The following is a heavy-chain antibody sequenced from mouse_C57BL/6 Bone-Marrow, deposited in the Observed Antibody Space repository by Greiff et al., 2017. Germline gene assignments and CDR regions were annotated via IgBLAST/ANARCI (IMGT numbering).Heavy chain of an antibody. CDR1: GFNIKDYY. CDR2: IDPEDGET. Sequence: EVKLMESGAELVKPGASVKLSCTASGFNIKDYYMHWVKQRTEQGLEWIGRIDPEDGETKYAPKFQGKATITADTSSNTAYLQLSSLTSEDTAVYYCAVYYDYDDWFAYWGQGTLVTVSA. V-gene: IGHV14-2*01. D-gene: IGHD2-4*01. J-gene: IGHJ3*01. CDR3: AVYYDYDDWFAY.